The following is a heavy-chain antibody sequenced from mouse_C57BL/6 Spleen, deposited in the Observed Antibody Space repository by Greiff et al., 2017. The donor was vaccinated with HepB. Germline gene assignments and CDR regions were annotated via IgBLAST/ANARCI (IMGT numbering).Heavy chain of an antibody. Sequence: QVQLQQPGAELVRPGSSVKLSCKASGYTFTSYWMHWVKQRPRQGLEWIGNIDPSDSETHYNQKFKDKATLTVDKSSSTAYMQLSSLTSEDSAVYYCARFPYCGSSPAWFAYWGQGTLVTVSA. CDR1: GYTFTSYW. CDR3: ARFPYCGSSPAWFAY. CDR2: IDPSDSET. V-gene: IGHV1-52*01. D-gene: IGHD1-1*01. J-gene: IGHJ3*01.